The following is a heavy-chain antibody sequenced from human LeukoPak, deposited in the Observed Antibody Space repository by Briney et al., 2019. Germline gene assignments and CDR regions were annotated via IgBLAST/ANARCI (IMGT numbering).Heavy chain of an antibody. J-gene: IGHJ6*03. CDR3: ARGGYCSGGSCYYYYYMDV. CDR2: IKQDGSEK. V-gene: IGHV3-7*01. CDR1: GFTFSSYW. D-gene: IGHD2-15*01. Sequence: GGSLRLSCAASGFTFSSYWMSWVRQAPGKGLEWVANIKQDGSEKYYVDSVKGRFTISRDNAKNSLYLQMNSLRAEDTAVYYCARGGYCSGGSCYYYYYMDVWGKGTTVTVSS.